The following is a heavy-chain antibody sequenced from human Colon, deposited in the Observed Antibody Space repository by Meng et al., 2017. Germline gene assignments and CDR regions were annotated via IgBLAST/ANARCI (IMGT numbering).Heavy chain of an antibody. Sequence: QVQLVQSGAGVKKPGASVTVSCKASGYTFSNYDVAWVRQAPGQGLEWMGWISPKNAKTNYAQKFQGRVTMTTDTSTSTAYMELSSLRPEDTAVYYCAKSGIQLWLDYWGQGTLVTVSS. CDR3: AKSGIQLWLDY. CDR2: ISPKNAKT. CDR1: GYTFSNYD. D-gene: IGHD5-18*01. V-gene: IGHV1-18*01. J-gene: IGHJ4*02.